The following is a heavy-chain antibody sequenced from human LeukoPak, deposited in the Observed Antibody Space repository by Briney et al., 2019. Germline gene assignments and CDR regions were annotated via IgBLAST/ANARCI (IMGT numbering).Heavy chain of an antibody. CDR1: GGSISSYY. D-gene: IGHD2-15*01. Sequence: PSETLSLTCTVSGGSISSYYWSWIRQPPGKGLEWIGYIYYSGSTNYNPSLKSRVTISVDTSKNQFSLKLSSVTAADTAVYYCARLTAVAAPYYYYMDVWGKGTTVTISS. CDR3: ARLTAVAAPYYYYMDV. V-gene: IGHV4-59*01. CDR2: IYYSGST. J-gene: IGHJ6*03.